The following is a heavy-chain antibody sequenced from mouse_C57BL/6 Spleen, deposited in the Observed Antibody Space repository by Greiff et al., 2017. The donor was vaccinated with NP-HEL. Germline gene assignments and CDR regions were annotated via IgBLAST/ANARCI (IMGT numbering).Heavy chain of an antibody. Sequence: VQLQQSGPELVKPGASVKISCKASGYTFTDYYMNWVKQSHGKSLEWIGDINPNNGGTSYNQKFKGKATLTVDKSSSTAYMELRSLTSEDSAVYYCARGGKLGDFDYWGQGTTLTVSS. CDR3: ARGGKLGDFDY. CDR2: INPNNGGT. CDR1: GYTFTDYY. V-gene: IGHV1-26*01. D-gene: IGHD4-1*01. J-gene: IGHJ2*01.